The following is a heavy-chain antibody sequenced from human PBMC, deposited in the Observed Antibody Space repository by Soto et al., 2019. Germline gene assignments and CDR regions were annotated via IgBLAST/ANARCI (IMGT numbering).Heavy chain of an antibody. Sequence: EVQVLDSGGGLVQTVGSLRLSCAASGFTFNNYAMNWVRQAPGKGLEWVATISATGGSTYYADSVKGRFTISRDNSKNTLYLQMNGLRVEDTAVYYCAKDRLAGNFDYWGQGTQVTVSS. CDR1: GFTFNNYA. J-gene: IGHJ4*02. V-gene: IGHV3-23*01. CDR2: ISATGGST. D-gene: IGHD6-25*01. CDR3: AKDRLAGNFDY.